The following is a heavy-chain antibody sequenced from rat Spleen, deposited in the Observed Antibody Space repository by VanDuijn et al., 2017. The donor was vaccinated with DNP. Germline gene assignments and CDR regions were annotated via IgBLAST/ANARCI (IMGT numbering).Heavy chain of an antibody. CDR3: ARWTMGITLDY. CDR1: GFSLTSYN. V-gene: IGHV2-41*01. J-gene: IGHJ2*01. Sequence: QVQLKESGPGLVQPSQTLSLTCTVAGFSLTSYNVHWVRQPPGKGLEWMGVIWTGGSPEYNLTLKSRLSISRETSKSQVFLKMNSLQTEDTATYYCARWTMGITLDYWGQGVMVTVSS. D-gene: IGHD1-9*01. CDR2: IWTGGSP.